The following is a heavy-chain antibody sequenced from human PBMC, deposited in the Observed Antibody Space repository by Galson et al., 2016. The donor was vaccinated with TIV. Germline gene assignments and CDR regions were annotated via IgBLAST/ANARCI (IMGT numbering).Heavy chain of an antibody. CDR2: IKADGREE. CDR3: ARENAVGPALLDF. V-gene: IGHV3-7*03. D-gene: IGHD2-15*01. Sequence: SLRLSCAASGFSFSAHPMAWVRLTPGKGLEWVANIKADGREEYYVDSVTGRVTVSRDNARNSLFLQLTSLRAEDTAIYYCARENAVGPALLDFWGQGVPVTVSP. CDR1: GFSFSAHP. J-gene: IGHJ4*02.